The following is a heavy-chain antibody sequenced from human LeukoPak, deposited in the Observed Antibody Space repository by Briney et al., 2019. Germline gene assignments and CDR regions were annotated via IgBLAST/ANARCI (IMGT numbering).Heavy chain of an antibody. J-gene: IGHJ5*02. Sequence: SQTLSLTCTVSGGSISSGGYYWSWIRQHPGKGLEWIGYIYCSGSTYYNPSLKSRVTISVDTSKNQFSLKLSSVTAADTAVYYCARVYGDYSYNWFDPWGQGTLVTVSS. D-gene: IGHD4-17*01. CDR3: ARVYGDYSYNWFDP. V-gene: IGHV4-31*03. CDR1: GGSISSGGYY. CDR2: IYCSGST.